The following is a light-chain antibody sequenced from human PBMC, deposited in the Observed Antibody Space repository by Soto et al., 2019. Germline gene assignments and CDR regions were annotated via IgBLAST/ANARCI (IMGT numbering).Light chain of an antibody. CDR1: SSDVGGYNY. CDR3: SSYTSSRLSDYV. V-gene: IGLV2-14*01. Sequence: QSALTQPASVSGSPGQSITISCTGTSSDVGGYNYVSWYQQHPGKAPKLMIYEVSNRPSGVSNRFSGSKSGNTASLTISGLQAEDEADYYCSSYTSSRLSDYVFGTGTKLTVL. J-gene: IGLJ1*01. CDR2: EVS.